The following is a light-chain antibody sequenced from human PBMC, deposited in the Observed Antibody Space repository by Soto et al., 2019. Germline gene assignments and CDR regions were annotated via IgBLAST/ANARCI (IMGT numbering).Light chain of an antibody. Sequence: EIVMTQSPATLSVSPGERATLSCRASESVRSDLVWYQQEPGQAPRLLIYGASTRSPGIPARFSGSGSGTEFTLTISSLQSEDFAVYYCQQYNNWPGTFGQGTKLEIE. V-gene: IGKV3-15*01. CDR2: GAS. CDR1: ESVRSD. J-gene: IGKJ2*01. CDR3: QQYNNWPGT.